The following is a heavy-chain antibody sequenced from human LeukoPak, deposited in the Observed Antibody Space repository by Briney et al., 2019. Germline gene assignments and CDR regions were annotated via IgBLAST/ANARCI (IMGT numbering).Heavy chain of an antibody. CDR3: ATRQNIAVSGPGAFDI. J-gene: IGHJ3*02. CDR2: IIPILGIA. V-gene: IGHV1-69*04. Sequence: SVKVSCKASGGTFSSYAISWVRQAPGQGLEWMGRIIPILGIANYAQKFQGRVTMTEDTSTDTAYMELSSLRSEDTAVYYCATRQNIAVSGPGAFDIWGQGTMVTVSS. D-gene: IGHD6-19*01. CDR1: GGTFSSYA.